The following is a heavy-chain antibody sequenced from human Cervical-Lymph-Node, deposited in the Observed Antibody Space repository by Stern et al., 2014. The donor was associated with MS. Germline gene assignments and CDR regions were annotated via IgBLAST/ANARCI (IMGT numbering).Heavy chain of an antibody. Sequence: QVTLRESGPTLVKPTQTLTLTCTLSGFSLSTGGVAVGWIRQPPGKALEWLALIYSDDDKRYSPSLKSRLTITKDTSKNQVVLTLTNMDPVDTATYYCAQRFSYGYFMYWGQGTLVTVSS. CDR3: AQRFSYGYFMY. V-gene: IGHV2-5*02. CDR1: GFSLSTGGVA. D-gene: IGHD5-18*01. CDR2: IYSDDDK. J-gene: IGHJ4*02.